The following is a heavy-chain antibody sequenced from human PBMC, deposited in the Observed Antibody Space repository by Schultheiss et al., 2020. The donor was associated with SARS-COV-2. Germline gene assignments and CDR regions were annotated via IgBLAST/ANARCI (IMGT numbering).Heavy chain of an antibody. CDR2: IKSKTDGGTT. CDR3: TTVSPLDSSGWPDYYYGMDV. J-gene: IGHJ6*02. Sequence: GGSLRLSCAASGFTFSDYYMSWIRQAPGKGLEWVGRIKSKTDGGTTDYAAPVKGRFTISRDDSKDTLYLQMNSLKTEDTAVYYCTTVSPLDSSGWPDYYYGMDVWGQGTTVTVSS. V-gene: IGHV3-15*01. CDR1: GFTFSDYY. D-gene: IGHD6-19*01.